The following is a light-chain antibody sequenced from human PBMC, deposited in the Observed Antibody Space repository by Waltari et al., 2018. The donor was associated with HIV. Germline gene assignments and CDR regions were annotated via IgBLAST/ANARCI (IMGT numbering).Light chain of an antibody. CDR3: QQYYSTPPWT. Sequence: DIVMTQSPDSLAVSLGERATINCKSSQSVLYSSNNKNYLAWYQQKPGQPPKLLIYLASTRESGVPDRFSGSGSGKDFTLTISSLQAEDVAVYYCQQYYSTPPWTFGQGTKVEIK. CDR1: QSVLYSSNNKNY. J-gene: IGKJ1*01. CDR2: LAS. V-gene: IGKV4-1*01.